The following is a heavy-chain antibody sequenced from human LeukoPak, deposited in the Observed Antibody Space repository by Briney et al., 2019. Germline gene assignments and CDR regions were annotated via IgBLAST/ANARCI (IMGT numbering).Heavy chain of an antibody. CDR1: GGSIGGDH. Sequence: SETLSLTCTISGGSIGGDHWSWIRQAPGKGLEWIGYISYTGSTSYNPSLRNRVTISLHTSENQFSLRLTSVTAADTAVYYCARGGHRLKEFWGQGTLVTVSS. CDR3: ARGGHRLKEF. CDR2: ISYTGST. J-gene: IGHJ4*02. D-gene: IGHD2-21*02. V-gene: IGHV4-59*08.